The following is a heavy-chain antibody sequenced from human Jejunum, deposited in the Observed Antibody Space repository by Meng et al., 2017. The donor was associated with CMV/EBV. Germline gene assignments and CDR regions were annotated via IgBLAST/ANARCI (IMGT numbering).Heavy chain of an antibody. CDR2: IYSSGST. Sequence: VQLREPGPGPVKPSQSLALSCITCGGSISRGSHYSGWVLERAGKGLEWIGHIYSSGSTNYNPSLKSRVTISLDTSKNQFSLKLSSVNAADTAVYYCMREAGGYWGQGTLVTVSS. CDR3: MREAGGY. V-gene: IGHV4-61*02. J-gene: IGHJ4*02. D-gene: IGHD3-16*01. CDR1: GGSISRGSHY.